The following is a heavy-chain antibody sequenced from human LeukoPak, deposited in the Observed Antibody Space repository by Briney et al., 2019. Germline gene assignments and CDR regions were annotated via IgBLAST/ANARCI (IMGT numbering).Heavy chain of an antibody. Sequence: PSETLSLTCTVSGGSISSSSYYWGWIRQPPGTGLEWIGSIYYSGSTYYNPSLKSRVTISVDTSKNQFSLKLSSVTAADTAVYYCARPSGSGSPFDYWGQGTLVTVSS. D-gene: IGHD3-10*01. V-gene: IGHV4-39*01. CDR2: IYYSGST. CDR3: ARPSGSGSPFDY. CDR1: GGSISSSSYY. J-gene: IGHJ4*02.